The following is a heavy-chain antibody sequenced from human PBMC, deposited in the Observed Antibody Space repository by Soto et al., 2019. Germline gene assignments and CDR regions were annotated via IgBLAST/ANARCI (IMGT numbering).Heavy chain of an antibody. J-gene: IGHJ4*02. Sequence: QVKLQQWGAGLLKPSETLSLTCAVHGGSFSGYFWTWIRQTPGKGLEWIGEINHRGSTNYNPSPESRITMAVAKLKNKFSPKLRFVTAEDTAVYYCSRRGPTYSASVIDSCFVDFWGQGTLVPVSS. D-gene: IGHD3-10*01. CDR3: SRRGPTYSASVIDSCFVDF. CDR1: GGSFSGYF. CDR2: INHRGST. V-gene: IGHV4-34*02.